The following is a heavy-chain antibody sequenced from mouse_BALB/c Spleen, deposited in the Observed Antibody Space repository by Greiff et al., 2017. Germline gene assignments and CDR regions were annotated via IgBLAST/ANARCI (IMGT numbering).Heavy chain of an antibody. CDR2: IRLKSNNYAT. Sequence: EVQRVESGGGLVQPGGSMKLSCVASGFTFSNYWMNWVRQSPEKGLEWVAEIRLKSNNYATHYAESVKGRFTISRDDSKSSVYLQMNNLRAEDTGIYYCTGYYWYFDVWGAGTTVTVSS. J-gene: IGHJ1*01. D-gene: IGHD2-2*01. CDR3: TGYYWYFDV. CDR1: GFTFSNYW. V-gene: IGHV6-6*02.